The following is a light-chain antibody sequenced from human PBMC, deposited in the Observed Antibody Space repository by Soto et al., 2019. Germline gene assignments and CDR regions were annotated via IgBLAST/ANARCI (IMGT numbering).Light chain of an antibody. CDR2: GGS. J-gene: IGKJ2*01. Sequence: EIVLTQSPGTLSLSPGERATLSCRASQSVSSSYLGWYQQKPGQAPRLLIYGGSSRATGIPDRFSGSGSGTDFTLTISILEPEEFAVYYCQQYGSLPRTFGQGTKLEIK. CDR3: QQYGSLPRT. V-gene: IGKV3-20*01. CDR1: QSVSSSY.